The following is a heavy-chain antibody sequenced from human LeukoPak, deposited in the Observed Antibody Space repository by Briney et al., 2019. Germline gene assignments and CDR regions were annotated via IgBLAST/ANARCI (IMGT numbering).Heavy chain of an antibody. CDR2: IYYSGST. CDR1: SGSISSSSYY. D-gene: IGHD3-22*01. J-gene: IGHJ4*02. V-gene: IGHV4-39*01. CDR3: ARHEFDYDSPFDY. Sequence: PSETLSLTCTVSSGSISSSSYYWGWIRQPPGKGLECNGSIYYSGSTYYNPSLKSRVTISVDTSKNQFSLKLSSVTAADTAVYYCARHEFDYDSPFDYWGQGTLVTVSS.